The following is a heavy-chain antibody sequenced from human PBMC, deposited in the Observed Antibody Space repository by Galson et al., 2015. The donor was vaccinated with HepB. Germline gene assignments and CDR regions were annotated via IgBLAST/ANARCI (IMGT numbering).Heavy chain of an antibody. J-gene: IGHJ1*01. CDR3: AREPPRPNYYDSSGYYTGDFQH. Sequence: SLRLSCAASGFTFSSYSMNWVRQAPGKGLEWVSSISSSSSYVYYADSVKGRFTISRDNAKNSLYLQMNSLRAEDTAVYYCAREPPRPNYYDSSGYYTGDFQHWGQGTLVTVSS. V-gene: IGHV3-21*01. D-gene: IGHD3-22*01. CDR1: GFTFSSYS. CDR2: ISSSSSYV.